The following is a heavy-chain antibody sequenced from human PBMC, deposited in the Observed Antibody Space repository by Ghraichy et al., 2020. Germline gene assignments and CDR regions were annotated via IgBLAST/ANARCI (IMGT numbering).Heavy chain of an antibody. CDR1: GFTFSSYA. CDR3: AKDPIGDCSGGSCYSLSGYYYYYYGMDV. Sequence: GGSLRLSCAASGFTFSSYAMSWVRQAPGKGLEWVSAISGSGGSTYYADSVKGRFTISRDNSKNTLYLQMNSLRAEDTAVYYCAKDPIGDCSGGSCYSLSGYYYYYYGMDVWGQGTTVTVSS. V-gene: IGHV3-23*01. CDR2: ISGSGGST. J-gene: IGHJ6*02. D-gene: IGHD2-15*01.